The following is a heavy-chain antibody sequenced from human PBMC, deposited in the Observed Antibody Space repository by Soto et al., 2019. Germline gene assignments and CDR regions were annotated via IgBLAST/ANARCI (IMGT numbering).Heavy chain of an antibody. J-gene: IGHJ4*02. CDR2: IYWDDDK. CDR3: AHSLGYGGNSELDY. Sequence: QITLKESGPTLVKPTQTLTLTCTFSGFSLSTSGVGVGWIRTPPGTALEWLALIYWDDDKRYSPSLKSRLTITKDTSKNQVVLTMTNMDPVDTATYYCAHSLGYGGNSELDYWGQGTLVTVSS. D-gene: IGHD4-17*01. V-gene: IGHV2-5*02. CDR1: GFSLSTSGVG.